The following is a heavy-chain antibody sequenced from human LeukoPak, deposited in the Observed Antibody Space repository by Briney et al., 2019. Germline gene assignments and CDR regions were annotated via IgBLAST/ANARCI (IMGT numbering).Heavy chain of an antibody. CDR2: ISGSGSAI. CDR3: LVWFGELSEFDY. Sequence: PGGSLKLSCTASGFTFSSYEMNWVRQAPGKGPEWVSYISGSGSAIYYADSVKGRFTISRDNAKNSLHLQMNSLRAEDTAVYYCLVWFGELSEFDYWGQGTLVTVSS. V-gene: IGHV3-48*03. J-gene: IGHJ4*02. D-gene: IGHD3-10*01. CDR1: GFTFSSYE.